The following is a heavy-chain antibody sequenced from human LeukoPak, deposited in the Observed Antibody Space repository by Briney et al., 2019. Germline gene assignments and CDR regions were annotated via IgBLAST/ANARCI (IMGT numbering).Heavy chain of an antibody. CDR1: GGSVSSYY. Sequence: PSETLSLTCSVSGGSVSSYYWSWIRQSPGKGLEWIGYIHNSGRTNYNPSLKSRVIEFVDTSKNQVSLRLSSVTAADTAVYYCTRHGTISSESYFDYWGQGALVTVFS. V-gene: IGHV4-59*08. J-gene: IGHJ4*02. CDR3: TRHGTISSESYFDY. CDR2: IHNSGRT. D-gene: IGHD1-14*01.